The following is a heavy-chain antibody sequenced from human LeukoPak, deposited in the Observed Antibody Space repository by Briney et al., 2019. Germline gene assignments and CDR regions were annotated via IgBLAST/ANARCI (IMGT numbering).Heavy chain of an antibody. CDR1: AFTFSSYA. Sequence: PGGSLRLSCAASAFTFSSYAMSWVRQAPGKGLEWVSAISGSGGSTYYADSVKGRFTISRDNSKNTLYLQMNSLRAEDTAVYYCAKSRDFWSGSNNWFDAWGQGTLVTVSS. V-gene: IGHV3-23*01. CDR2: ISGSGGST. J-gene: IGHJ5*02. CDR3: AKSRDFWSGSNNWFDA. D-gene: IGHD3-3*01.